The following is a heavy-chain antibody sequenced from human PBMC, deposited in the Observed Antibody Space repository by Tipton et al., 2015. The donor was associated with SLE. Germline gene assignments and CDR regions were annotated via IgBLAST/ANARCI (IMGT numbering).Heavy chain of an antibody. V-gene: IGHV3-74*01. J-gene: IGHJ4*02. CDR2: IRGDGSVV. D-gene: IGHD5-24*01. Sequence: SLRLSCVASGFTFSNYWMHWVRQVPGKGLVWVSRIRGDGSVVRYADSVKGRFTISRDNAKNTLFLQVNSLRAEDTAVYYCARGNRRDGSNKPFDLWGQGILVTVSS. CDR3: ARGNRRDGSNKPFDL. CDR1: GFTFSNYW.